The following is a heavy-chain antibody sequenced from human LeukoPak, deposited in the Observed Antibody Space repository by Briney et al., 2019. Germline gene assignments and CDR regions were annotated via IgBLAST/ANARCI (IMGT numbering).Heavy chain of an antibody. CDR1: GGSISSYY. D-gene: IGHD4-23*01. V-gene: IGHV4-59*01. Sequence: PSETLSLTCTVSGGSISSYYWSWIRQPPGKGLEWIGYIYYSGSTNYNPSLKSRVTISVDTSKNQFSLKLSSVTAADTAVYYCARDYGGKGWFDPWGQRTLVTVSS. CDR2: IYYSGST. CDR3: ARDYGGKGWFDP. J-gene: IGHJ5*02.